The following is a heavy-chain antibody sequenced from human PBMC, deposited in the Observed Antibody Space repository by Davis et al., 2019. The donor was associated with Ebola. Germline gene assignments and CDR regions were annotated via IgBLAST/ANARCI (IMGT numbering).Heavy chain of an antibody. J-gene: IGHJ6*04. CDR3: AQTTQLLPDV. V-gene: IGHV3-23*01. Sequence: GESLKISCAASGFTFSSYAMSWVRQAPGKGLEWVSAISGSGGSTYYADSVKGRFTISRDNSKNTLYLQMNSLRAEDTAVYYCAQTTQLLPDVWGKGTTVTVSS. CDR2: ISGSGGST. D-gene: IGHD2-2*01. CDR1: GFTFSSYA.